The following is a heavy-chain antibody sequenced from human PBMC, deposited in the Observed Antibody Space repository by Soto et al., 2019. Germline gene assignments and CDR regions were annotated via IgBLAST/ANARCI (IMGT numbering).Heavy chain of an antibody. CDR1: GYTLTELS. CDR2: FDPEDGET. CDR3: ATGAYYDFWSGYSI. Sequence: ASVKVSCKVSGYTLTELSMHWVRQAPGKGLERMGGFDPEDGETIYAQKFQGRVTMTEDTSTDTACMELSSLRSEDTAVYYCATGAYYDFWSGYSIWGQGTMVTVSS. D-gene: IGHD3-3*01. J-gene: IGHJ3*02. V-gene: IGHV1-24*01.